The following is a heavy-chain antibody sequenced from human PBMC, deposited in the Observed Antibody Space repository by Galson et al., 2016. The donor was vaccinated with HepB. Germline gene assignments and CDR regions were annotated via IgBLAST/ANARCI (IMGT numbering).Heavy chain of an antibody. D-gene: IGHD6-19*01. CDR2: ISSSSSHT. J-gene: IGHJ5*02. CDR1: GLTFSDFY. CDR3: ARVDYGSGWREGWFDP. Sequence: LRLSCAASGLTFSDFYMSWIRQAPGKGLEWVSYISSSSSHTNYADSVKGRFTISRDNANNSLYLQMNSLRGEDTAVYYCARVDYGSGWREGWFDPWGQGTLVTVSS. V-gene: IGHV3-11*06.